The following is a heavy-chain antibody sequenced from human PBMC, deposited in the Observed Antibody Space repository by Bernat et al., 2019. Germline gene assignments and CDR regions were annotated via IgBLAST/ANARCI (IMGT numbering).Heavy chain of an antibody. J-gene: IGHJ4*02. CDR1: GYSFTTYA. V-gene: IGHV1-3*01. Sequence: QVQLVQSGAEVKKPGASVKISCKPSGYSFTTYAIHWVRQAPGQRLEWMGWINPGNGNTKYAQKFQGRFTITRDTSASTVYMDLSSPRSEDTAVYYCASRIGGGYEVDYWGQGTLVTVSS. CDR2: INPGNGNT. CDR3: ASRIGGGYEVDY. D-gene: IGHD2-15*01.